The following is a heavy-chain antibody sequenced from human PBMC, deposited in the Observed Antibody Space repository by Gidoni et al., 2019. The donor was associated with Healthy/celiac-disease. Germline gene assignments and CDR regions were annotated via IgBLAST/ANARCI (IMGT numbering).Heavy chain of an antibody. CDR3: AKDPIGVPSGGIAVAGPNYYYYGMDV. Sequence: QVQLVESGGGVVQPGRSLRLSCAASGLTFSRYGMHWVRQAPGKGLGWVAVISYDGSNKYYADSVKGRFTISRDNSKNTLYLQMNSLRAEDTAVYYCAKDPIGVPSGGIAVAGPNYYYYGMDVWGQGTTVTVSS. CDR1: GLTFSRYG. D-gene: IGHD6-19*01. CDR2: ISYDGSNK. J-gene: IGHJ6*02. V-gene: IGHV3-30*18.